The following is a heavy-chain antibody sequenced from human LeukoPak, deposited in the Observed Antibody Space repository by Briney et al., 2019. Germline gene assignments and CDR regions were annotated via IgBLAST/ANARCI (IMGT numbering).Heavy chain of an antibody. Sequence: GGSLRLSCAASGFSFRHYVMSWVRQGPGKGLEWVSSIRGEGTIFYADSLKGRFTISRDNSKNTLYLQMNSLRVEDTAIYYCAKDGEGYSYGSDYWGQGTLDTVSS. J-gene: IGHJ4*02. CDR1: GFSFRHYV. V-gene: IGHV3-23*01. D-gene: IGHD1-26*01. CDR2: IRGEGTI. CDR3: AKDGEGYSYGSDY.